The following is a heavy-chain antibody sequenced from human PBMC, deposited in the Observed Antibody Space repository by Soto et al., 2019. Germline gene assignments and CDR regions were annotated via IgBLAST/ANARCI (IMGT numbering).Heavy chain of an antibody. V-gene: IGHV4-59*01. CDR1: GDSTVNSY. CDR3: ASGASWHLVDH. Sequence: TSETLSLTCTVSGDSTVNSYWSWIRQAPGKGPEWLGSLSYNGGTTHHPSLQGRATMSMYTAQIHVSLNLMSVTVAATAVYESASGASWHLVDHWGQGTLVTVSS. CDR2: LSYNGGT. D-gene: IGHD1-26*01. J-gene: IGHJ4*02.